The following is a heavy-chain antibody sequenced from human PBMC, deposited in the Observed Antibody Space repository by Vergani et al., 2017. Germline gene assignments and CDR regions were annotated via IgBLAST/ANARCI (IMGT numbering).Heavy chain of an antibody. V-gene: IGHV4-4*07. J-gene: IGHJ4*02. CDR1: AGSTSPYY. Sequence: QVQLQESGPGLVKTSETLSLTCIVSAGSTSPYYWSWIRQPAAKGLEWIGRIYTSESTNYNHSLKSRVTMSVDTSKNQFSLKLRSVTAAATAVYYCAREYSSSVGFLAYWVQGTLVTVSS. D-gene: IGHD6-6*01. CDR2: IYTSEST. CDR3: AREYSSSVGFLAY.